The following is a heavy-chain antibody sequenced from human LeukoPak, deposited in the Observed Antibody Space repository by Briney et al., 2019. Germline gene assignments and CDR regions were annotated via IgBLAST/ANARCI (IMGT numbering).Heavy chain of an antibody. CDR1: GFTFSSYA. Sequence: GGSLRLSCAASGFTFSSYAMSWVRQAPGKGLEWVSAISGSGGSTYYADSVEGRFTISRDNSKNTLYLQMNSLRAEDTAVYYCAKGIVDTAMGHDAFDIWGQGTMVTVSS. CDR3: AKGIVDTAMGHDAFDI. J-gene: IGHJ3*02. D-gene: IGHD5-18*01. CDR2: ISGSGGST. V-gene: IGHV3-23*01.